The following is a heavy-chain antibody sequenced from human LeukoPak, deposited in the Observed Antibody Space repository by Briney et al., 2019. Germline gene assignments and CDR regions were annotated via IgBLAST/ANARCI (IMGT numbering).Heavy chain of an antibody. CDR2: IYHSGST. V-gene: IGHV4-38-2*02. Sequence: SETLSLTCTVSGYSISSGYYWGWIRQPPGKGLEWIGSIYHSGSTNYNPSLMSRVTISVDPSKNQFSLRLSSVTAADTAVYYCARHYGGFYDYWGQGTLVTVSS. CDR1: GYSISSGYY. J-gene: IGHJ4*02. D-gene: IGHD4-23*01. CDR3: ARHYGGFYDY.